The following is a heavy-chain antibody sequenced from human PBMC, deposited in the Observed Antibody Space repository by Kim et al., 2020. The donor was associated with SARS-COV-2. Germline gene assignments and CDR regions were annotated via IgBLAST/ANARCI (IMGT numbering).Heavy chain of an antibody. CDR1: GFTFSDYY. CDR2: ISSSSSYT. J-gene: IGHJ4*02. V-gene: IGHV3-11*06. CDR3: ARASASTTVTTYFDY. Sequence: GGSLRLSCAASGFTFSDYYMSWIRQAPGKGLEWVSYISSSSSYTNYADSVKGRFTISRDNAKNSLYLQMNSLRAEDTAVYYCARASASTTVTTYFDYWGQGTLVTVSS. D-gene: IGHD4-17*01.